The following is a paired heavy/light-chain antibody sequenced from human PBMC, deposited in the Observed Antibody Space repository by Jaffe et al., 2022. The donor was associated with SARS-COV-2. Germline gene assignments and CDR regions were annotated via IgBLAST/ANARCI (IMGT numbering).Light chain of an antibody. CDR3: QQYYDTPLT. Sequence: DIVMTQSPESLTVSLGERATINCKSSQSVFYSTKRKNYLAWYQQKPGQPPKLLIYWASTRESGVPDRFSGSGSGTDFTLTIGSLQAEDVAVYYCQQYYDTPLTFGGGTKVEVK. CDR1: QSVFYSTKRKNY. J-gene: IGKJ4*01. V-gene: IGKV4-1*01. CDR2: WAS.
Heavy chain of an antibody. J-gene: IGHJ5*01. D-gene: IGHD1-26*01. CDR1: GFTFSNYW. Sequence: EVQLVESGGGLVQPGGSLRLSCGASGFTFSNYWISWVRQAPGKGPEWVANIKQDGSDKRYVDSVKGRFTISRDNNKNSLYLQMNSLRAEDTAVYYCARGLSRVGDSQYNWFDSWGQGTLVTVSS. CDR3: ARGLSRVGDSQYNWFDS. V-gene: IGHV3-7*03. CDR2: IKQDGSDK.